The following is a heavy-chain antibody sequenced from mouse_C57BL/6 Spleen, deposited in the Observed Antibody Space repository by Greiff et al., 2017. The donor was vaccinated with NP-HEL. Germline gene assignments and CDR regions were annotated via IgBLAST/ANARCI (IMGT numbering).Heavy chain of an antibody. CDR1: GYTFTSYW. D-gene: IGHD1-1*01. V-gene: IGHV1-69*01. CDR2: IDPSDSYT. CDR3: ARKEDYYGSYWYFDV. Sequence: VQLQQPGAELVMPGASVKLSCKASGYTFTSYWMHWVKQRPGQGLEWIGEIDPSDSYTNYNQKFKGKSTLTVDKSSRTAYMQLSSLTSEDSAVYYCARKEDYYGSYWYFDVWGTGTTVTVSS. J-gene: IGHJ1*03.